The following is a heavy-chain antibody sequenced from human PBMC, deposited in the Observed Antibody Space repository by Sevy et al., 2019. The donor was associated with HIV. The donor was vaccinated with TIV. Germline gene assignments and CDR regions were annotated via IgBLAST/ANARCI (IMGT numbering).Heavy chain of an antibody. J-gene: IGHJ6*02. CDR1: GFTFSSYA. Sequence: GGSLRLSCAASGFTFSSYAMSWVRQAPGKGLEWVSAISGSGGSTYYADSVKGRFTISRDNSKNTLYLQMNCLRAEDTAVYYCAKIPSILTGYLDVWGQGTTVTVSS. D-gene: IGHD3-9*01. V-gene: IGHV3-23*01. CDR2: ISGSGGST. CDR3: AKIPSILTGYLDV.